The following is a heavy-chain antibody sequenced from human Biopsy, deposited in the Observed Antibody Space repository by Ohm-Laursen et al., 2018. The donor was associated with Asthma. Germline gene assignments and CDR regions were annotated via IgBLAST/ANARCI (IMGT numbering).Heavy chain of an antibody. V-gene: IGHV3-33*01. Sequence: SLRLSCAAGFTFRHYALHWVRQAPGKGLEWEAFILSDGGEPSYADSVKGRFSISRDKSENTLYLQMNSLRAEDTAVYYCARGDSSNWSHYYFDYWGQGTLVTVSS. J-gene: IGHJ4*02. CDR1: GFTFRHYA. D-gene: IGHD3-22*01. CDR3: ARGDSSNWSHYYFDY. CDR2: ILSDGGEP.